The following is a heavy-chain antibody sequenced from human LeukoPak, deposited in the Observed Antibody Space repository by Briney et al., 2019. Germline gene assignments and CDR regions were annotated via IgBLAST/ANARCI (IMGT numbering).Heavy chain of an antibody. CDR2: INPNSGNT. D-gene: IGHD3-3*01. CDR1: GYTFTSYD. CDR3: ARSPLYYDFWSGYYRPINYFDY. Sequence: GASVKVSCKASGYTFTSYDINWVRQATGQGLEWMGWINPNSGNTGYAQKFQGRVTMTRNTSISTAYMELSSLRSEDTAVYYCARSPLYYDFWSGYYRPINYFDYWGQGTLVTVSS. J-gene: IGHJ4*02. V-gene: IGHV1-8*01.